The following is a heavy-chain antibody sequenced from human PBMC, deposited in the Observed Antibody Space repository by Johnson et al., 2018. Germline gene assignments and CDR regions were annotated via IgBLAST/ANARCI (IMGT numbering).Heavy chain of an antibody. CDR1: GFTFSDYY. CDR2: ISSSGSTI. Sequence: QVQLVQSGGGLVQPGGSLRLSCAASGFTFSDYYMSWIRQAPGKGLEWVSYISSSGSTIYYADSVKGRFPISRDNAKNSLYLQMNRLRAEDTAVYYWARANHKDIVVVPAAIRDGGPQLYYYYGMDVWGQGTTVTVSS. CDR3: ARANHKDIVVVPAAIRDGGPQLYYYYGMDV. J-gene: IGHJ6*02. V-gene: IGHV3-11*01. D-gene: IGHD2-2*02.